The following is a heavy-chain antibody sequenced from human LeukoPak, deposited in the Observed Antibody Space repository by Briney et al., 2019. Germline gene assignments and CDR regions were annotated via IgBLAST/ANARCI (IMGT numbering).Heavy chain of an antibody. J-gene: IGHJ2*01. D-gene: IGHD6-19*01. Sequence: EASVKVSCKASDYTFTSYGISWVRQAPGQGLEWMGWISTYNGNTNYAQKLQDRVTMTTDTSTSTAYMELRSLRSDDTAVYYCARVSEALIAVAGPGVVASRYFDLWGRGTLVTVSS. CDR2: ISTYNGNT. V-gene: IGHV1-18*01. CDR1: DYTFTSYG. CDR3: ARVSEALIAVAGPGVVASRYFDL.